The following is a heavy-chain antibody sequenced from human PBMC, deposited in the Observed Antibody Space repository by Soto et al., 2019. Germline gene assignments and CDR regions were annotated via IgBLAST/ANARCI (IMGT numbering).Heavy chain of an antibody. Sequence: PSETLSLTCAVYGGSFSGYYWSWIRQPPGKGLEWIGEINHSGSTNYNPSLKSRVTISVDTSKNQFSLKLSSVTAADTAVYYCARGLNCSGGSCYPPYVYWGQGTLVTVSS. V-gene: IGHV4-34*01. CDR3: ARGLNCSGGSCYPPYVY. D-gene: IGHD2-15*01. CDR1: GGSFSGYY. CDR2: INHSGST. J-gene: IGHJ4*02.